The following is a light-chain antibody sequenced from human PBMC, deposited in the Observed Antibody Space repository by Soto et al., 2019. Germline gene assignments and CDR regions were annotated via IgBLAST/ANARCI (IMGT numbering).Light chain of an antibody. CDR2: DVN. CDR3: SSYTSDITQV. J-gene: IGLJ3*02. Sequence: QSALTQPASVSGSPGQSITISCTGTSSDVGRYNYVSWYRKHPGTAPKLIISDVNSRPSGISNRFSGSKSGNTASLTISGLQAEDEAYYYCSSYTSDITQVFGGGTKLTVL. CDR1: SSDVGRYNY. V-gene: IGLV2-14*01.